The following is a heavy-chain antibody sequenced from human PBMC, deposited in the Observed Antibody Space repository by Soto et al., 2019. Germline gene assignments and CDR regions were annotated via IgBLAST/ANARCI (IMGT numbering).Heavy chain of an antibody. CDR3: ARGRPYGMDV. J-gene: IGHJ6*02. CDR2: IDSDGSST. Sequence: SGGSLRLSCAASGFTFGSYWMNWVRQAPGKGLVWVSRIDSDGSSTTYADSVKGRFTTSRDNAKNTLYLQMSSLRVEDTAVYYCARGRPYGMDVWGQGTTVPVYS. CDR1: GFTFGSYW. V-gene: IGHV3-74*01.